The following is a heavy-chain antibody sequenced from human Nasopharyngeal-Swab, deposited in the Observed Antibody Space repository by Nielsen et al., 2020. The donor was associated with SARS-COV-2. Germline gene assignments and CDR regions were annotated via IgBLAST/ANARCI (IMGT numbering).Heavy chain of an antibody. D-gene: IGHD3-9*01. J-gene: IGHJ6*02. CDR1: GFTFSSYG. V-gene: IGHV3-33*01. CDR2: IWYDGSNK. CDR3: ARDLGVTYYDILTGYYPINYYYGMDV. Sequence: GESLKISCAASGFTFSSYGMHWVRQAPGKGLEWVAVIWYDGSNKYYADSVKGRFTISRDNSKNTLYLQMNSLRAEDTAVYYCARDLGVTYYDILTGYYPINYYYGMDVWGQGTTVTVSS.